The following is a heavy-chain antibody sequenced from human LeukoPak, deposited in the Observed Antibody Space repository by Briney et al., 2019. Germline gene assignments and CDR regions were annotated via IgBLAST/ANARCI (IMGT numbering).Heavy chain of an antibody. CDR1: GGSISSYY. D-gene: IGHD4-17*01. V-gene: IGHV4-59*01. CDR3: ARTDGDYVGYFDY. Sequence: SETLSLTCTVSGGSISSYYWSWIRQPPGKGLEWLGYIYYSGSTNYNPSLKSRVTISVDTSKNQFSLKLSSVTAADTAVYYCARTDGDYVGYFDYWGQGTLVTVSS. J-gene: IGHJ4*02. CDR2: IYYSGST.